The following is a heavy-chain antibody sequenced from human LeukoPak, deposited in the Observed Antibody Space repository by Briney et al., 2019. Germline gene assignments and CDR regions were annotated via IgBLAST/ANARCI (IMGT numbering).Heavy chain of an antibody. J-gene: IGHJ5*02. CDR1: GYTFTGYY. CDR2: INPNSGGT. V-gene: IGHV1-2*02. D-gene: IGHD1-26*01. CDR3: ARDLVELTLVANWFDP. Sequence: GASVKVSCKASGYTFTGYYMHWVRQAPGQGLEWMGWINPNSGGTNHAQKFQGRVTMTRDTSISTAYMELSRLRSDDTAVYYCARDLVELTLVANWFDPWGQGTLVTVSS.